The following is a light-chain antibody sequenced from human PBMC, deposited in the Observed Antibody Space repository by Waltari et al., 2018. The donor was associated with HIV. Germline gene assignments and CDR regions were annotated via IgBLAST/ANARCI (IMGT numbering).Light chain of an antibody. CDR3: MQALQTPGA. CDR1: QSLLHSNGYNY. CDR2: LGS. Sequence: IVMTQSPLSLPVTPGEPASISCRSSQSLLHSNGYNYLDWYLQKPGQSPQLLIYLGSNRASGVPDRFRGSGSGTDFILKISRVEAEDVGVYYCMQALQTPGAFGGGTKVEIK. V-gene: IGKV2-28*01. J-gene: IGKJ4*01.